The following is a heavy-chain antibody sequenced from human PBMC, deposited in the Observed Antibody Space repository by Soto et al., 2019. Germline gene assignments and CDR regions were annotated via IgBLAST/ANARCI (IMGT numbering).Heavy chain of an antibody. CDR3: AFGEESRYYYYGMDV. CDR1: GLTFSSYG. V-gene: IGHV3-48*01. CDR2: ISSSSSTI. Sequence: PGGSLRLSCAASGLTFSSYGRNWVRQAPGKGLEWVSYISSSSSTIYYADSVKGRFTISRDNAKNSLYLQMNSLRAEDTALYYCAFGEESRYYYYGMDVWGQGTTVTVSS. J-gene: IGHJ6*02. D-gene: IGHD3-10*01.